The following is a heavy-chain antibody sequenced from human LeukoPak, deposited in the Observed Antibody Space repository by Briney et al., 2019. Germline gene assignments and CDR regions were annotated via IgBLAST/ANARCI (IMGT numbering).Heavy chain of an antibody. CDR2: INLNSGGT. D-gene: IGHD6-19*01. Sequence: GASVKVSCKASGYTFTSYYMHWVRQAPGQGLEWMGWINLNSGGTNYAQKFQGWVTMTRDTSITTAYMELNRLTSDDTAVYYCARDPGMAVSGNYFHYWGQGTLVTVSS. CDR3: ARDPGMAVSGNYFHY. CDR1: GYTFTSYY. V-gene: IGHV1-2*04. J-gene: IGHJ4*02.